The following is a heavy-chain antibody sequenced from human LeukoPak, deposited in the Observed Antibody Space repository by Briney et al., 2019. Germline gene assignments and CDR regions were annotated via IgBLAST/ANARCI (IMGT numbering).Heavy chain of an antibody. J-gene: IGHJ4*02. Sequence: GGSLRLSCAASGFTFSSYEMNWVRQAPGKGLEWVSYISSSGSTIYYADSVKGRFTISRDNAKNSLYLQMNSLRAEDTAVYYCAKEQTVYSSGWYGPNFDYWGQGTLVTVSS. CDR1: GFTFSSYE. D-gene: IGHD6-19*01. CDR2: ISSSGSTI. CDR3: AKEQTVYSSGWYGPNFDY. V-gene: IGHV3-48*03.